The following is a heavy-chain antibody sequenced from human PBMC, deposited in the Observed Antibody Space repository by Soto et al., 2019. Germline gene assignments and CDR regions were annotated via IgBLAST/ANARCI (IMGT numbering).Heavy chain of an antibody. CDR1: GYTFTSYA. CDR3: ARSRWLQLYYFDY. Sequence: GASVKVSCKASGYTFTSYAMHWVRQAPGQRLEWMGWINAGNGNTKYSQKFQGRVTITRDTSASTAYMELSSLRSEDTAVYYCARSRWLQLYYFDYWGQGTLVTVSS. J-gene: IGHJ4*02. CDR2: INAGNGNT. D-gene: IGHD5-12*01. V-gene: IGHV1-3*01.